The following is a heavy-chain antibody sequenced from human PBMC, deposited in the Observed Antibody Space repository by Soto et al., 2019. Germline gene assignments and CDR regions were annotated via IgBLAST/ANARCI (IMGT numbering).Heavy chain of an antibody. CDR3: ATGAAYYYDISRY. J-gene: IGHJ4*02. V-gene: IGHV3-30-3*01. Sequence: GGSLRLSCTASGSGFSALAMHWIRQPPGKGLEWVAVVFNDESSISYADSVKGRFTISRDNSRNTLYLQMTSLRLEDTALYYCATGAAYYYDISRYWGQGTLVPVSS. CDR1: GSGFSALA. D-gene: IGHD3-22*01. CDR2: VFNDESSI.